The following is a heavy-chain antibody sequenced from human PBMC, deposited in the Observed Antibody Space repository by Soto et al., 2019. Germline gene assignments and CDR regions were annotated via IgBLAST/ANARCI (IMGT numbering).Heavy chain of an antibody. CDR2: ISYDGSNK. V-gene: IGHV3-30*18. Sequence: QVQLVESGGGVVQPGRSLRLSCAASGFTFSSYGMHWVRQAPGKGLEWVAVISYDGSNKYYADSVKGRFTISRDNSKNTLYLQMNSLRAEVTAVYYCAKDRRKVVVAAPFDYWGQGTLVTVSS. CDR3: AKDRRKVVVAAPFDY. D-gene: IGHD2-15*01. CDR1: GFTFSSYG. J-gene: IGHJ4*02.